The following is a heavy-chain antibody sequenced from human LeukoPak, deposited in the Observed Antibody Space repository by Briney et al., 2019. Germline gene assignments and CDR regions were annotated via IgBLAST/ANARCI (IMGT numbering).Heavy chain of an antibody. J-gene: IGHJ4*02. V-gene: IGHV3-53*01. CDR3: ATDLGYGLDY. CDR2: IYSDNT. D-gene: IGHD5-12*01. Sequence: GGSLRLSCTVSGFTVSSNSMSWVRQAPGKGLEWVSFIYSDNTHYSDSVKGRFTISRDNSKNTLYLQMNSLRAEDTAVYYCATDLGYGLDYWGQGTLVTVSS. CDR1: GFTVSSNS.